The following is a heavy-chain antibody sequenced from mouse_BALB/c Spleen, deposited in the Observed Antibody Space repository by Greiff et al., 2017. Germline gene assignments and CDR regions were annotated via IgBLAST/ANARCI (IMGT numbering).Heavy chain of an antibody. CDR2: IWGDGST. V-gene: IGHV2-6-7*01. D-gene: IGHD2-3*01. CDR1: GFSLTGYG. J-gene: IGHJ4*01. Sequence: VQRVESGPGLVAPSQSLSITCTVSGFSLTGYGVNWVRQPPGKGLEWLGMIWGDGSTDYNSALKSRLSISKDNSKSQVFLKMNSLQTDDTARYYCARGYDLYAMDYWGQGTSVTVSS. CDR3: ARGYDLYAMDY.